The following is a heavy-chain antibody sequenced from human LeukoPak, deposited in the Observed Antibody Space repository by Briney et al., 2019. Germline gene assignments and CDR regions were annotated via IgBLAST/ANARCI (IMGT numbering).Heavy chain of an antibody. Sequence: SETLSLTCSVSGSSINSGHYWGWVRQPPGKGLEWIASIYHSGGRFETGSTHYSPTLKSRVTISVDTSKNQLPLMMTSVTAADTAVYYCARNSSGCSFDRWGQGTLVSVSS. CDR2: IYHSGGRFETGST. J-gene: IGHJ4*02. CDR1: GSSINSGHY. V-gene: IGHV4-38-2*02. D-gene: IGHD6-19*01. CDR3: ARNSSGCSFDR.